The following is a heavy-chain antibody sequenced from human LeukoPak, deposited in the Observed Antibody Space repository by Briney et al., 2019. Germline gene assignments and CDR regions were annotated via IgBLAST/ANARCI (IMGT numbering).Heavy chain of an antibody. CDR1: SYSISSGDY. V-gene: IGHV4-38-2*02. D-gene: IGHD2-2*01. J-gene: IGHJ5*02. CDR3: ARGICSTTSCYPWGNWFDP. Sequence: SETLSLTCTVSSYSISSGDYWGWIRQSPGKGLEWIGAIYHSGTTQYNPSLRSRVTMSIDTSKNEFSLKLSSVTAADTALYYCARGICSTTSCYPWGNWFDPWGQGTLVTVSS. CDR2: IYHSGTT.